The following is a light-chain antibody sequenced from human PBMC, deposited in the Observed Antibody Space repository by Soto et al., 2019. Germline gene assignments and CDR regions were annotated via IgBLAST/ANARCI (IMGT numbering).Light chain of an antibody. CDR3: QKYGSSPWGGGRIFT. Sequence: EIVLTQSPGTLSLSPGERATLSCRASQSVSSSYLAWYQQKPGQAPRLLIYGASSRATGIPDRFSGSGSGTHFTLTISRLEPEDFGVYYCQKYGSSPWGGGRIFTFGPGTKVDIK. CDR2: GAS. CDR1: QSVSSSY. J-gene: IGKJ3*01. V-gene: IGKV3-20*01.